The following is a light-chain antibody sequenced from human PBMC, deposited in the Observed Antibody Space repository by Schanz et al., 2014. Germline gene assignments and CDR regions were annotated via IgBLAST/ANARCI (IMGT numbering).Light chain of an antibody. Sequence: QSVLTQPPSVSGAPGQRVTISCTGSSSNIGAGYDVHWYQQLPGTAPKLLIYGNSNRPSGVPDRFSGSKSGTSASLAITGLQAEDEADYYCSSYTRSSPVVFGGGTKVTVL. CDR2: GNS. V-gene: IGLV1-40*01. CDR3: SSYTRSSPVV. CDR1: SSNIGAGYD. J-gene: IGLJ2*01.